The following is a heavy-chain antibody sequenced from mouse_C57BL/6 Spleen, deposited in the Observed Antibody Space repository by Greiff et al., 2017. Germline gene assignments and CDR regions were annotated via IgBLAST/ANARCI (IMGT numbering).Heavy chain of an antibody. J-gene: IGHJ4*01. CDR3: ACIYCYGGSSCYAMGY. CDR2: ISSGSSTI. CDR1: GFTFSDYG. Sequence: EVQLVESGGGLVEPGGSLKLSCAASGFTFSDYGMHWVRQAPEKGLEWVAYISSGSSTIYYADTVKGRFTISRDNAKNTLFLRMIGLRSEDTAMYYCACIYCYGGSSCYAMGYWGQGTSVTVSS. D-gene: IGHD1-1*01. V-gene: IGHV5-17*01.